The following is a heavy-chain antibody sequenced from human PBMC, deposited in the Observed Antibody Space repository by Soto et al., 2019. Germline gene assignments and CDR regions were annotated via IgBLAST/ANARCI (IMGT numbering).Heavy chain of an antibody. CDR1: GFTFSNFE. J-gene: IGHJ6*02. V-gene: IGHV3-48*03. CDR3: ARAECRSPGCLTGYYSYGLDV. D-gene: IGHD3-16*02. Sequence: GGSLRLSCAASGFTFSNFEMHWVRQAPGKGLEGVSYINTAGITKYYADSVKGRFTISRDNARNSLFLQMNSRRAEDTAVYYCARAECRSPGCLTGYYSYGLDVWGQGSTVTVSS. CDR2: INTAGITK.